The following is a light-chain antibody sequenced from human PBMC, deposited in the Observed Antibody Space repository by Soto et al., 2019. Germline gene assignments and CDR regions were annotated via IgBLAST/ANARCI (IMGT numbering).Light chain of an antibody. CDR3: LHDYKGPYV. J-gene: IGLJ1*01. CDR1: TAAVTNGHY. CDR2: DTT. Sequence: QAVVTQAPSLTVSPGGTVTLTCCSSTAAVTNGHYPYWFQQKPAQPPLTLIYDTTNTHSCTPARFAASLLGANAPPTLAGAQPEDEDEYYCLHDYKGPYVFGTGTKVTVL. V-gene: IGLV7-46*01.